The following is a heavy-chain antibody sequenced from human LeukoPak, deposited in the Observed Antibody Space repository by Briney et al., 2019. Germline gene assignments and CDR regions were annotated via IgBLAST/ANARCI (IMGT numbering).Heavy chain of an antibody. CDR2: ISAYNGHT. D-gene: IGHD5-18*01. CDR1: GYTFTSYY. J-gene: IGHJ4*02. Sequence: ASVKVSCKASGYTFTSYYMHWVRQAPGQGLEWMGWISAYNGHTNYPQKFRGRVTMTSDTSTSTAYMELRSLTSDDTALYYCARADRTAITQDYWGQGTLVTVSS. CDR3: ARADRTAITQDY. V-gene: IGHV1-18*04.